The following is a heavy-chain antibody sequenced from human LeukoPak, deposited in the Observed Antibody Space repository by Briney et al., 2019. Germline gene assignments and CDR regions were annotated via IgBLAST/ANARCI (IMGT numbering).Heavy chain of an antibody. V-gene: IGHV3-48*04. CDR2: ISSSSSTI. D-gene: IGHD3-9*01. Sequence: PGGSLRLSCAASGFTFSAYSMNWVRQAPGQGLEWVSYISSSSSTIYYTDSVKGRFTISRDNAKNSLHLQMNSLGAEDTAVYYCASDGLPYYDILTGHTFDIWGQGTMVTVSS. CDR3: ASDGLPYYDILTGHTFDI. J-gene: IGHJ3*02. CDR1: GFTFSAYS.